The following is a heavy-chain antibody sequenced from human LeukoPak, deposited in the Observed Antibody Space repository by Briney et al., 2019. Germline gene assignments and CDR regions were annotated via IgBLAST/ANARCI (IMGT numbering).Heavy chain of an antibody. D-gene: IGHD3-10*01. J-gene: IGHJ4*02. V-gene: IGHV1-2*04. CDR2: ISPNGGDT. CDR3: ARDPGVRGILEY. Sequence: GGSVKVSCKASGYTFTGYYIHWVRQAPGQGLEWMGWISPNGGDTHYVQKFQGWVTMTRDTSISPAYMELSRLRSDDTAMYYCARDPGVRGILEYWGQGTLVTVSS. CDR1: GYTFTGYY.